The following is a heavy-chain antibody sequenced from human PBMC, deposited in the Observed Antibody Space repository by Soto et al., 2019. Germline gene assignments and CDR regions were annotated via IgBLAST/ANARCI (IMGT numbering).Heavy chain of an antibody. V-gene: IGHV3-30-3*01. Sequence: QVQLVESGGGVVQPGRSLRLSCAASGFTFSSYAMHWVRQAPGKGLEWVAVISYDGSNKYYADSVKGRFTISRDNSKNTLDLQMNSLRAEDTAVYYCARDVSVATITCPDYLGQGTLVTVSS. CDR1: GFTFSSYA. CDR3: ARDVSVATITCPDY. J-gene: IGHJ4*02. D-gene: IGHD5-12*01. CDR2: ISYDGSNK.